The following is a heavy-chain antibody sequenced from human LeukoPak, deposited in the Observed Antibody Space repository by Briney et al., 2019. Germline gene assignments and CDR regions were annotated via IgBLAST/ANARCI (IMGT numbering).Heavy chain of an antibody. CDR2: TYYSGST. D-gene: IGHD4-17*01. CDR1: GGSISSGDYY. J-gene: IGHJ4*02. Sequence: PSETLSLTCTVSGGSISSGDYYWSWIRQPPGKGLEWIGYTYYSGSTYYNPSLKSRVTISVDTSKNQFSLKLSSVTAADTAVYYCARVPAVTTDYFDYWGQGTLVTVSS. CDR3: ARVPAVTTDYFDY. V-gene: IGHV4-30-4*01.